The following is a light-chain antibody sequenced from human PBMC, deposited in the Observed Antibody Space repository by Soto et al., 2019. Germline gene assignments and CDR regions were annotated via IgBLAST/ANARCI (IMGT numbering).Light chain of an antibody. CDR3: QHYNSYSEA. CDR2: KAS. CDR1: QNIGNY. J-gene: IGKJ1*01. V-gene: IGKV1-5*03. Sequence: DIQMTQSPSTLSASVGDRVTITCRASQNIGNYLAWYQQKPGKAPKVLIYKASTLKSGVPSRFSGSGSGTEFTLTISSLQPDDFATYYCQHYNSYSEAFGQGTKVDIK.